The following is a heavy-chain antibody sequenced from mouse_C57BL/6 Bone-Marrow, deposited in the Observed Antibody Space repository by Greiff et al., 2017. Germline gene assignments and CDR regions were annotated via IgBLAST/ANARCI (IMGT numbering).Heavy chain of an antibody. CDR2: IHPNSGST. CDR3: ARPITTRDYFDY. V-gene: IGHV1-64*01. Sequence: QVHVKQPGAELVKPGASVKLSCKASGYTFTSYWMHWVKQRPGQGLEWIGMIHPNSGSTNYNEKFKSKATLTVDKSSSTAYMQLSSLTSEDSAVYYGARPITTRDYFDYWGQGTTLTVSS. CDR1: GYTFTSYW. D-gene: IGHD1-2*01. J-gene: IGHJ2*01.